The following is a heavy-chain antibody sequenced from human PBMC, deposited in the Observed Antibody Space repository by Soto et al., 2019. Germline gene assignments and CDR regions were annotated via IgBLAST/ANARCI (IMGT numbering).Heavy chain of an antibody. J-gene: IGHJ4*02. CDR3: AKDSIPYSSSYDLDH. V-gene: IGHV3-23*01. CDR1: GFSFSGYA. Sequence: EVQLLESGGGLVQPGGSLRLSCVASGFSFSGYAMSWVRQAPGKGLVWVSSMTATGVSIYYADSVRGRFTISRDNSKNTLYLEMISLRAEDTARYFCAKDSIPYSSSYDLDHWGRGALVAVSS. D-gene: IGHD6-6*01. CDR2: MTATGVSI.